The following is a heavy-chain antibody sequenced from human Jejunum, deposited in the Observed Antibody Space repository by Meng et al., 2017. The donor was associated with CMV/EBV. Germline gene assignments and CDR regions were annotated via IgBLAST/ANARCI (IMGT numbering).Heavy chain of an antibody. D-gene: IGHD6-6*01. CDR3: VRHGSSSSSLVWSYYFDY. Sequence: LSSSSYSWGSIRQPPVKGLEWIGSVYYSGSTYYNPSLKSRVTISIDTSKNQFSLKLNSVTAADTAVYYCVRHGSSSSSLVWSYYFDYWGQGTLVTVSS. J-gene: IGHJ4*02. V-gene: IGHV4-39*01. CDR2: VYYSGST. CDR1: LSSSSYS.